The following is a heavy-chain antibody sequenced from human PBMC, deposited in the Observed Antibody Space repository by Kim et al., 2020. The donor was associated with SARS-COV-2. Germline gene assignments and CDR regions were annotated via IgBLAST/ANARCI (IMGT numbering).Heavy chain of an antibody. CDR2: IYYSGST. Sequence: SETLSLTCTVSGGSINSDNYYWGLIRQPPGKGLEWIGSIYYSGSTFYNPSLKSRVTISVDTSKSQFSLRLTSVTAADTAIYYCASDPVRGAQTTDYWGQGTLVTVSS. V-gene: IGHV4-39*01. CDR3: ASDPVRGAQTTDY. D-gene: IGHD3-10*01. CDR1: GGSINSDNYY. J-gene: IGHJ4*02.